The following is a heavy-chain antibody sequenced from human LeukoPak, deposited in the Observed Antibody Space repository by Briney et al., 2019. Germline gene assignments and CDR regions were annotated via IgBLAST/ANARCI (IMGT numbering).Heavy chain of an antibody. V-gene: IGHV3-23*01. CDR2: SSGSGGST. CDR3: AKATGYGLVSDYYYYYGMDV. Sequence: GGSLRLSCAASGFTFSSYAMSWVRQTPGKGLEWVSASSGSGGSTYYADSVKGRFTISRDNSKNTLYLQMNSLRAEDTAVYYCAKATGYGLVSDYYYYYGMDVWGQGTTVTVSS. J-gene: IGHJ6*02. D-gene: IGHD3/OR15-3a*01. CDR1: GFTFSSYA.